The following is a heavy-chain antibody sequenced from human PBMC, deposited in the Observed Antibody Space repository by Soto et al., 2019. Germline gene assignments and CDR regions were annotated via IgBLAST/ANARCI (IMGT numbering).Heavy chain of an antibody. CDR1: GYTFTSYG. CDR2: ISAYNGNT. Sequence: ASVKVSFKASGYTFTSYGISWVRQAPGQGLEWMGWISAYNGNTKYAQKLQGRVTMTTDTSTSTADMELRSLRSDDTAVYYCAREPNYFDYWGQGTLVTVSS. V-gene: IGHV1-18*01. CDR3: AREPNYFDY. J-gene: IGHJ4*02.